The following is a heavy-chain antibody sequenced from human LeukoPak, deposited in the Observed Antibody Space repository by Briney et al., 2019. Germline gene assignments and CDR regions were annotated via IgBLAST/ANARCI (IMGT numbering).Heavy chain of an antibody. CDR3: ASGGVVVVVAATPDLQYYYYYGMDV. D-gene: IGHD2-15*01. CDR1: GGTFSSYA. Sequence: ASVKVSCKASGGTFSSYAISWVRQAPGQGLEWMGGIIHIFGAANYAQKFQGRVTITADESTSTAYMELSSLRSEDTAVYYCASGGVVVVVAATPDLQYYYYYGMDVWGKGTTVTVSS. J-gene: IGHJ6*04. V-gene: IGHV1-69*13. CDR2: IIHIFGAA.